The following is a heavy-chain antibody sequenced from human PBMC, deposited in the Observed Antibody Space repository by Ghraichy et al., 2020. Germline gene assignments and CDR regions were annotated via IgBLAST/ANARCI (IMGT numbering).Heavy chain of an antibody. D-gene: IGHD2-21*01. Sequence: SETLSLTCAVYGGSFSGYYWSWIRQPPGKGLEWIGEINHSGSTNYNPSLKSRVTISVDTSKNQFSLKLSSVTAADTAVYYCARGVPVIDNWGQGTLVTVSS. CDR2: INHSGST. CDR1: GGSFSGYY. J-gene: IGHJ4*02. CDR3: ARGVPVIDN. V-gene: IGHV4-34*01.